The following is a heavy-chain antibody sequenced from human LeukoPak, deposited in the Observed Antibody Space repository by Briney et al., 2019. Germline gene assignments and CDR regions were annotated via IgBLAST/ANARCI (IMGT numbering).Heavy chain of an antibody. V-gene: IGHV7-4-1*01. CDR3: ARSSRGVIGLLDY. CDR1: GYMFTTYA. D-gene: IGHD3-10*01. Sequence: GASVKVSCKASGYMFTTYAMNWVRQAPGQGLEWMGWINTNTGDPIYARGFKGRFVLSVDKSVNTAYLEIASLKTEDNAVYYCARSSRGVIGLLDYWGQGTLVTVSS. J-gene: IGHJ4*02. CDR2: INTNTGDP.